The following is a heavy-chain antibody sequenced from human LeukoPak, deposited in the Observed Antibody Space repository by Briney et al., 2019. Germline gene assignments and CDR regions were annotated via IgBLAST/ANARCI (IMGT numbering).Heavy chain of an antibody. CDR1: GFTFSSYE. J-gene: IGHJ4*02. CDR3: EGYSSGWYRVDY. Sequence: GGSLRLSCAASGFTFSSYEMNWVRQAPGRGLEWVSYISSSGSTIYYADSVKGRFTISRDNAKNSLYLQMNSLRAEDTAVYYCEGYSSGWYRVDYWGQGTLVTVSS. CDR2: ISSSGSTI. D-gene: IGHD6-19*01. V-gene: IGHV3-48*03.